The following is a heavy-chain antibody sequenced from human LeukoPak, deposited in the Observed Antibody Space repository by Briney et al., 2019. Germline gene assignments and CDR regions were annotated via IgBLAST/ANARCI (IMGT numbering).Heavy chain of an antibody. D-gene: IGHD2-2*01. J-gene: IGHJ6*02. Sequence: PGGSLRLSCAASGFTFSSYSMNWVRQAPGKGLEWVSSISSSSSYIYYADSVKGRFTISRDNAKNSLYLQMNSLRAEDTAVYYCARDGRGPAAPTRYNYYYGMDVWGQGTTVTVSS. CDR3: ARDGRGPAAPTRYNYYYGMDV. V-gene: IGHV3-21*01. CDR1: GFTFSSYS. CDR2: ISSSSSYI.